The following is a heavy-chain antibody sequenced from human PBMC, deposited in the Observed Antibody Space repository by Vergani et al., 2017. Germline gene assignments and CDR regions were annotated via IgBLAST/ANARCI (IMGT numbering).Heavy chain of an antibody. Sequence: EVQLWESGGGLVQPGGSLRLSCAASGFTFSSFAMSWVRQAPGKGLEWVSTNSGSGGSTYYADSVKGRFTISRDNSKNTLSLQMNSLTAEDTAIYYCAGXQGTSAYYYGGFDYWGQGILVTVSS. CDR3: AGXQGTSAYYYGGFDY. D-gene: IGHD3-22*01. V-gene: IGHV3-23*01. J-gene: IGHJ4*02. CDR1: GFTFSSFA. CDR2: NSGSGGST.